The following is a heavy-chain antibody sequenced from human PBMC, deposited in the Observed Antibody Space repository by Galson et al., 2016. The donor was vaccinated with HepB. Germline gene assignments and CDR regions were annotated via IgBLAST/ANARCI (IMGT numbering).Heavy chain of an antibody. V-gene: IGHV3-53*01. CDR1: DSTVSGTY. J-gene: IGHJ4*02. D-gene: IGHD6-13*01. CDR2: IYTGGST. CDR3: AQSRRQGVPGTPYYFDY. Sequence: SLRLSCASSDSTVSGTYMTWVRQAPGKGLEWVSLIYTGGSTYYADSVKGRFTISRDNSKNTVYLQMNSLRAEDTAVYYCAQSRRQGVPGTPYYFDYWGQGTLATVSS.